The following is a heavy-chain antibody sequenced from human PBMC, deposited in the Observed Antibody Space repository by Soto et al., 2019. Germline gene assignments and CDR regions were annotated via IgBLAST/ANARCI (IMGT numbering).Heavy chain of an antibody. CDR3: ARYRREAVAGYTLDN. D-gene: IGHD6-13*01. V-gene: IGHV4-59*01. Sequence: TLSLTCTVSGGSISSNYWTWIRQPPGKGLEWIGYVYNSGSTNYNPSLKSRVTISEDTSKSQFSLKVNSMTAADTAVYYCARYRREAVAGYTLDNWGQGILVTV. J-gene: IGHJ4*02. CDR2: VYNSGST. CDR1: GGSISSNY.